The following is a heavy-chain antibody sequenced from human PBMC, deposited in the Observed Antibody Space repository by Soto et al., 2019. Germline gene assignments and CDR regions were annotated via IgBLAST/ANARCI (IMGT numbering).Heavy chain of an antibody. CDR3: ARVSLGYCSSTSCYGMDV. Sequence: ASVKVSCKASGGTFSSYAISWVRQAPGQGLEWMGGIIPIFGTANYAQKFQGRVTITADESTSTAYMELSSLRSEDTAVYYCARVSLGYCSSTSCYGMDVWGRGTTVTVSS. J-gene: IGHJ6*02. D-gene: IGHD2-2*01. V-gene: IGHV1-69*13. CDR2: IIPIFGTA. CDR1: GGTFSSYA.